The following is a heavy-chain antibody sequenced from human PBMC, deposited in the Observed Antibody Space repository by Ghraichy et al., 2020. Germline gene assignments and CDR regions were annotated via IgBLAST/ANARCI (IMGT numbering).Heavy chain of an antibody. Sequence: GGSLRLSCAASGFSFSRYSMNWVRQAPGKGLEWVSSISSTGTSIHYADSLKGRFTISRDNAKNSLYLRIHSLRAEDTAMYYCARGSFYGANPDFWGQGTLVTVSS. CDR3: ARGSFYGANPDF. CDR2: ISSTGTSI. J-gene: IGHJ4*02. D-gene: IGHD4-23*01. V-gene: IGHV3-21*01. CDR1: GFSFSRYS.